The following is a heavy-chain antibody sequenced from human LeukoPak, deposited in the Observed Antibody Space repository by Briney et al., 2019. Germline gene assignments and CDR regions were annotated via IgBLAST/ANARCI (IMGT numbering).Heavy chain of an antibody. Sequence: GGSLRLSCAASGFTFSDYYMSWIRQAPGKGLEWVSYISGSGSHIYDADSVKGRFTLSRDNAKNSLYLQLNSLRAEDTAVYYCTRWAGDYGDYWGQGTLVTVPS. J-gene: IGHJ4*02. CDR1: GFTFSDYY. V-gene: IGHV3-11*01. D-gene: IGHD4-17*01. CDR3: TRWAGDYGDY. CDR2: ISGSGSHI.